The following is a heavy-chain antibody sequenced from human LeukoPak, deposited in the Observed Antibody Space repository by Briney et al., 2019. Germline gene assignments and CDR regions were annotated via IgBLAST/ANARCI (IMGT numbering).Heavy chain of an antibody. CDR1: GFTFSSYA. CDR3: ARASLYGSGRKYYMDV. D-gene: IGHD3-10*01. Sequence: GRSLRLSCAASGFTFSSYAMHWVRQAPGKGLEWVAVISYDGSNKYYVDSMKGRFTISRDNSKNTLYLQMNSLRAEDTAVYYCARASLYGSGRKYYMDVWGKGTTVTISS. V-gene: IGHV3-30*04. CDR2: ISYDGSNK. J-gene: IGHJ6*03.